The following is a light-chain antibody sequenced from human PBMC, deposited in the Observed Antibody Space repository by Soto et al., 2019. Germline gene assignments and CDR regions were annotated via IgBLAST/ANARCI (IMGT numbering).Light chain of an antibody. CDR3: QSYDNSLSGVV. CDR2: DND. V-gene: IGLV1-40*01. J-gene: IGLJ2*01. Sequence: QSVLPQPPSVSGAPGQRIIISFTGSSYNIGAVFDVHWYQHLPGTAPKLLVYDNDNRPSGLPARFSDSRSGTSASLAITSLQADDEADYYCQSYDNSLSGVVFGGGTKLTVL. CDR1: SYNIGAVFD.